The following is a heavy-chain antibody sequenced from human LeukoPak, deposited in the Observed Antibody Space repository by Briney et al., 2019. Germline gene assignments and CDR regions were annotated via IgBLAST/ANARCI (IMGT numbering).Heavy chain of an antibody. CDR3: ARGPVALPNDRLSLFFDF. D-gene: IGHD2-8*01. CDR2: VKHDGDT. Sequence: SETPSLTCAVYGASFNTYYWTWIRQSPDKGLEWIGEVKHDGDTNVNPSLRSRVVMSVDASKNQFSLKMTSVTAADTAIYFCARGPVALPNDRLSLFFDFWGQGTLVTVSS. V-gene: IGHV4-34*01. J-gene: IGHJ5*01. CDR1: GASFNTYY.